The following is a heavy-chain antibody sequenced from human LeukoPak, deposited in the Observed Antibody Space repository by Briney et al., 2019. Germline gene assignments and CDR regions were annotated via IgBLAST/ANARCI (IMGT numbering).Heavy chain of an antibody. J-gene: IGHJ4*02. V-gene: IGHV3-64D*06. CDR2: ISSNGDNT. CDR1: GFTFSTYF. D-gene: IGHD3/OR15-3a*01. CDR3: VRWTGY. Sequence: PGGSLRLSCSVSGFTFSTYFMHWVRQAPGKGLEYVSSISSNGDNTYYADSVKGRFTMSTDNSKNTLYLKMSSLRADDTAVYYCVRWTGYWGQGTLVTVSS.